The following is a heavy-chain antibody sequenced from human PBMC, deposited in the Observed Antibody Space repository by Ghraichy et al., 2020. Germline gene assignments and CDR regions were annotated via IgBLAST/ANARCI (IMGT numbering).Heavy chain of an antibody. J-gene: IGHJ6*02. CDR1: GGSFSGYY. D-gene: IGHD2/OR15-2a*01. CDR2: INHSGST. Sequence: SETLSLTCAVYGGSFSGYYWSWIRQPPGKGLEWIGEINHSGSTNYNPSLKSRVTISVDTSKNQFSLKLSSVTAADTAVYYCARRGRNIGYYYYGMDVWGQGTTVTISS. CDR3: ARRGRNIGYYYYGMDV. V-gene: IGHV4-34*01.